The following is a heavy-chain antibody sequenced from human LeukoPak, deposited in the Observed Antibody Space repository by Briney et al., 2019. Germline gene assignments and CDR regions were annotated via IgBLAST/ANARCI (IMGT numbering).Heavy chain of an antibody. D-gene: IGHD6-13*01. Sequence: ASVKVSCKASGYTFTSYDISWVRQAPGQGLEWMGWISAYNGNTNYAQKLRGGVTMTTDTSTSTAYMELRSLRSDDSAVYFCARVPIPPYSSSWYQPFDYWGQGTLVTVSS. V-gene: IGHV1-18*01. CDR1: GYTFTSYD. CDR3: ARVPIPPYSSSWYQPFDY. J-gene: IGHJ4*02. CDR2: ISAYNGNT.